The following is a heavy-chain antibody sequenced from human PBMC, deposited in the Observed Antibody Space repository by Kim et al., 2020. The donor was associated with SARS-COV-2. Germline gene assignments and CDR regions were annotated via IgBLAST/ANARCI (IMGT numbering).Heavy chain of an antibody. V-gene: IGHV3-48*03. CDR3: ARGNYYDSSGYNYYFDY. D-gene: IGHD3-22*01. J-gene: IGHJ4*02. CDR2: ISSSGSTI. CDR1: GFTFSSYE. Sequence: GGSLRLSCAASGFTFSSYEMNWVRQAPGKGLEWVSYISSSGSTIYYADSVKGRFTISRDNAKNSLYLQMNSLRAEDTAVYYCARGNYYDSSGYNYYFDYWGQGTLVTVSS.